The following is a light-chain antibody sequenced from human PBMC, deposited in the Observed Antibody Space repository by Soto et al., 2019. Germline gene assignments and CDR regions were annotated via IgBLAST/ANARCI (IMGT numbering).Light chain of an antibody. CDR3: QQNYNTPPT. J-gene: IGKJ2*01. V-gene: IGKV1-39*01. CDR1: QSITSY. Sequence: DIQMTQSPSSLSASVGDRVTITCRASQSITSYLNWYQLKPGKAPSLLIYAASSLQSGVPSRFSGSGSGTDFTLTISSLQPEDFATYYCQQNYNTPPTCGKGTNLEIK. CDR2: AAS.